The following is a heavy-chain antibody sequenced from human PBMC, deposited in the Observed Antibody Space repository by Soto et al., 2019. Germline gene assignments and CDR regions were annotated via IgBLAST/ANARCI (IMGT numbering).Heavy chain of an antibody. D-gene: IGHD1-1*01. CDR2: MSHSGGT. V-gene: IGHV4-34*01. CDR3: ARVERGTATTVVDAFDI. CDR1: GGFVSSGSYY. J-gene: IGHJ3*02. Sequence: QVQLQQWGAGLLKPSETLSLTCAVYGGFVSSGSYYWSWIRQPPGKGLEWIGEMSHSGGTHFNPSPKSRATISVAMSKNQCSLKMTSVTSADTALYYCARVERGTATTVVDAFDIWGPGTMVTVSS.